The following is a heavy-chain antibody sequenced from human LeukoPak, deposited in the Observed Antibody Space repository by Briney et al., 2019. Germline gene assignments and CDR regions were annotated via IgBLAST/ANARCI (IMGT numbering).Heavy chain of an antibody. CDR1: GISFMSSA. D-gene: IGHD2-15*01. V-gene: IGHV1-58*01. CDR2: IVVGSGVT. Sequence: TSVKVSCKASGISFMSSAVQWVRQARGQRLEWIGWIVVGSGVTNYAQKFLERVTITRDMSTSAVFMELSSLRSEDTAPYYCAAEKRLYCSGGACYPDAFGIWGQGTMVTVSS. J-gene: IGHJ3*02. CDR3: AAEKRLYCSGGACYPDAFGI.